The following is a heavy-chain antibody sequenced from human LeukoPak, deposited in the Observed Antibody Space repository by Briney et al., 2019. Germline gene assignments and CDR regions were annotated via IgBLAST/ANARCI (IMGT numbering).Heavy chain of an antibody. D-gene: IGHD6-13*01. V-gene: IGHV3-7*01. CDR2: INEDGSTK. CDR1: GDTFTNLL. J-gene: IGHJ4*02. Sequence: PGGSLRLSCATPGDTFTNLLMRWGRQAPGKGLEWVANINEDGSTKKYVDSVKARFTISRDNAKNSLYLQMNSLRGEDTAVYYGRKVIATASLDSWGQGTLVTVSS. CDR3: RKVIATASLDS.